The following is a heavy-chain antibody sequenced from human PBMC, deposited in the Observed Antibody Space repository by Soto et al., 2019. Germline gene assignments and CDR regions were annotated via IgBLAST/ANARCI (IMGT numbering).Heavy chain of an antibody. CDR3: ARLYCSSTSCRRSTAFDI. V-gene: IGHV3-7*01. D-gene: IGHD2-2*01. CDR1: GFTFSSYW. Sequence: GGSLRLSCAASGFTFSSYWMSWVRQAPGKGLEWVANIKQDGSEKYYVDSVKGRFTISRDNAKNSLYLQMNSLRAEDTAVYYCARLYCSSTSCRRSTAFDIWGQGTMVTVSS. CDR2: IKQDGSEK. J-gene: IGHJ3*02.